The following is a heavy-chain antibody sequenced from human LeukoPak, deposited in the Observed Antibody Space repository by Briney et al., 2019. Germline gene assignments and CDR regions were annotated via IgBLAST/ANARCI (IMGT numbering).Heavy chain of an antibody. V-gene: IGHV3-7*01. D-gene: IGHD3-22*01. CDR3: ARDSRYYYDSSGYYWVDY. CDR1: GFTFSTYA. Sequence: PGGSLRLSCAASGFTFSTYAMHWVRQAPGKGLEWVANIKQDGSEKYYVDSVKGRFTISRDNAKNSLYLQMNSLRAEDTAVYYCARDSRYYYDSSGYYWVDYWGQGTLVTVSS. J-gene: IGHJ4*02. CDR2: IKQDGSEK.